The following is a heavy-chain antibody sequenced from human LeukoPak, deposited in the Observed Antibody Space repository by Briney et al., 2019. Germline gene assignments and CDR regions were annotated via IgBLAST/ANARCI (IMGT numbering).Heavy chain of an antibody. D-gene: IGHD1-1*01. CDR3: ARAPEGTGGAFDI. V-gene: IGHV4-39*07. CDR1: GGSISSSTYY. Sequence: SETLSLTCTVSGGSISSSTYYWGWIRQPPGKGLEWIGSIYYSGSTNYNPSLKSRVTISVDTSKNQFSLKLSSVTAADTAVYYCARAPEGTGGAFDIWGQGTMVTVSS. J-gene: IGHJ3*02. CDR2: IYYSGST.